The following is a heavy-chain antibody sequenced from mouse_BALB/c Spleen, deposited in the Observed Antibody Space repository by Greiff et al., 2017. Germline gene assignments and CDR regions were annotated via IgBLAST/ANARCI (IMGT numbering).Heavy chain of an antibody. J-gene: IGHJ4*01. V-gene: IGHV2-2*02. CDR2: IWSGGST. CDR1: GFSLTSYG. CDR3: ARIGTTDYAMDY. Sequence: QVQLQQSGPGLVQPSQSLSITCTVSGFSLTSYGVHWVRQSPGKGLEWLGVIWSGGSTDYNAAFISRLSISKDNSKSQVFFKMNSLQANDTAIYYCARIGTTDYAMDYWGQGTSVTVSS. D-gene: IGHD2-14*01.